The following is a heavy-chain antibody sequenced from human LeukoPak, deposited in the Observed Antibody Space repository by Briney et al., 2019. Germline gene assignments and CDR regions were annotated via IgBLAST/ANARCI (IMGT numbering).Heavy chain of an antibody. D-gene: IGHD3-3*02. Sequence: ASVKVSCKASGGTFSSYAISWVRQAPGQGLEWLGIINPNGDRTNYAQTFQGRVTMTRDTSTTTVYMELSSLRSEDTAVYYCARSSPSAHFDWAAPWGQGTLVTVSS. V-gene: IGHV1-46*01. CDR1: GGTFSSYA. CDR2: INPNGDRT. CDR3: ARSSPSAHFDWAAP. J-gene: IGHJ5*02.